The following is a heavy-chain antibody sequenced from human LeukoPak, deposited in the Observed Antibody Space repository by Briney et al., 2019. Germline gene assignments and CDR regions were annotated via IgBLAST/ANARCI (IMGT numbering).Heavy chain of an antibody. D-gene: IGHD3-10*01. Sequence: GGSLRLSCAAAGLTLSSYWMHWVRQAPGKGLVWVSRINSDGSSTRYANSVKGRFTISRENAKNTLYLQMKSLRAEDTAVYYCAELTSMVEQYWGQGTLVTVSS. J-gene: IGHJ4*02. CDR1: GLTLSSYW. CDR3: AELTSMVEQY. CDR2: INSDGSST. V-gene: IGHV3-74*01.